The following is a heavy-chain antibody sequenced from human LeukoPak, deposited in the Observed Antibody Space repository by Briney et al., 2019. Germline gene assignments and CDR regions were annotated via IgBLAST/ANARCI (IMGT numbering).Heavy chain of an antibody. Sequence: GGSLRLSCAASGFTFSSYSMNWVRQAPGKGLEWVSYISSRSATIYYADSVKGRFTISRDNAKNSLYLQMNSLRAEDTAVYYCARADWDTAMIDYWGQGTLVTVSS. CDR1: GFTFSSYS. CDR3: ARADWDTAMIDY. CDR2: ISSRSATI. J-gene: IGHJ4*02. D-gene: IGHD5-18*01. V-gene: IGHV3-48*04.